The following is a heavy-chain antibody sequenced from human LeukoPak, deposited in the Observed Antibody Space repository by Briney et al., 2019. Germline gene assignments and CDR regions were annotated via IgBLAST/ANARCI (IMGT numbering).Heavy chain of an antibody. CDR2: IDQGGSHG. CDR1: GLTFSNPW. Sequence: PGESLRLSCVASGLTFSNPWMTWVRQAPGDGLEWVGNIDQGGSHGNYVDSVKGRFTISRDNAKNSLYLKMDSLRAEDTAIYYCASTFPYCSAGSCALGGQGTLVTVSS. D-gene: IGHD2-15*01. V-gene: IGHV3-7*01. J-gene: IGHJ4*02. CDR3: ASTFPYCSAGSCAL.